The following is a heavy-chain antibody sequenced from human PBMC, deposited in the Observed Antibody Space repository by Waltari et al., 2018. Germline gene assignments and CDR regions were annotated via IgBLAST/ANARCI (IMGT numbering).Heavy chain of an antibody. CDR2: ISAYNGNT. CDR3: ATSLPDSSSWYQGGWFDP. Sequence: QVQLVQSGAEVKKPGASVKVSCKASGYTFTSYGISWVRQAPGQGLEWMGWISAYNGNTNYAQKLQGRVTMTTDTSTSTAYMELRSLRSDDTAVYYCATSLPDSSSWYQGGWFDPWGQGTLVTVSS. D-gene: IGHD6-13*01. J-gene: IGHJ5*02. V-gene: IGHV1-18*01. CDR1: GYTFTSYG.